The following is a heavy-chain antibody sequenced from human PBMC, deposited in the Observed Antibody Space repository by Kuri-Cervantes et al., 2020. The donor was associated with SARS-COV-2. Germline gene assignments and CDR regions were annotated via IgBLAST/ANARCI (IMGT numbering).Heavy chain of an antibody. D-gene: IGHD4-17*01. Sequence: SETLSLTCTVSGGSISSSSYYWGWIRQPPGKGLEWIGSIYYSGSTYYNPSLKSRVTISADTSKNQFSLRLSSVTAADTAVYYCARGINDYADYGLDYWGQGTLVTVSS. CDR1: GGSISSSSYY. J-gene: IGHJ4*02. CDR3: ARGINDYADYGLDY. V-gene: IGHV4-39*07. CDR2: IYYSGST.